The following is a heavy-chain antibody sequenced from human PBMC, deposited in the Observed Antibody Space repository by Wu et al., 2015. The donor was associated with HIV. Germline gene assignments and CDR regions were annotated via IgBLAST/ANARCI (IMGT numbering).Heavy chain of an antibody. D-gene: IGHD3-3*01. CDR1: GYTFTTY. V-gene: IGHV1-2*02. Sequence: VQLVQSGAEVKKPGASVRVSCKTSGYTFTTYMHWVRQAPGQGLEWMGWISPRTGGTVYAHKFQGRVTWTLDRSINTAYMEMTTLGSDDTAVYYCARGRSDVDPHEALDLWGQGTMVTVSS. J-gene: IGHJ3*01. CDR2: ISPRTGGT. CDR3: ARGRSDVDPHEALDL.